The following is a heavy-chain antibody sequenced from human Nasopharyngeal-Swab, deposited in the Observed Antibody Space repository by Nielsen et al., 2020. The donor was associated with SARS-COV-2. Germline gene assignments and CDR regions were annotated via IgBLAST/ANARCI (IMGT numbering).Heavy chain of an antibody. Sequence: ASVKVSCKASGYTFTTYDINWLRQATGQGLEWMGWMTPNNGATGYAQKFQGRATLTWDTSISTAYMELSSLRSEDTAVYYCTRGVPDFGYWGQGTLVTVSS. CDR1: GYTFTTYD. CDR3: TRGVPDFGY. CDR2: MTPNNGAT. V-gene: IGHV1-8*01. J-gene: IGHJ4*02.